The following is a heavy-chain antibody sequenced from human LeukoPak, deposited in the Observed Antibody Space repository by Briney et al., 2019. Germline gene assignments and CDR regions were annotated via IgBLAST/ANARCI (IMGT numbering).Heavy chain of an antibody. CDR3: TRDTAMVRGYFDY. CDR1: GFTIGDYA. V-gene: IGHV3-49*04. Sequence: PGGSLRLSCTASGFTIGDYAMSWVRQAPGKGLEWVGFIRSKAYGGTTEYAASVKGSFTISRDDSKSIAYLQMNSLKTEDTAVYYCTRDTAMVRGYFDYWGQGTLVTVSS. J-gene: IGHJ4*02. CDR2: IRSKAYGGTT. D-gene: IGHD3-10*01.